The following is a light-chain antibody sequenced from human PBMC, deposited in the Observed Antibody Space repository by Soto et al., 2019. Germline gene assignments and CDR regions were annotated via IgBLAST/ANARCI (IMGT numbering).Light chain of an antibody. CDR2: LNSDGSH. V-gene: IGLV4-69*01. J-gene: IGLJ2*01. CDR3: QTWGTGCYVV. CDR1: SGHSSYA. Sequence: QPVLTQSPSASASLGASVKLTCTLSSGHSSYAIAWHQQQPEKGPRYLMKLNSDGSHSKGDGIPDRFSGSSSGAERYLTISSLQSEDEADYYCQTWGTGCYVVFGGGTKLTVL.